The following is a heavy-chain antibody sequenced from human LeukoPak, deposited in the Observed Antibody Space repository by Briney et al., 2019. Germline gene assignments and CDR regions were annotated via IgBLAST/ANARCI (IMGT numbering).Heavy chain of an antibody. V-gene: IGHV3-11*04. CDR3: AELGITMIGGV. CDR2: ISSSGSTI. Sequence: GGSLRLSCAASEFTFSDYYMSWVRQAPGKGLEWVSYISSSGSTIYYADSVKGRFTISRDNAKNSLHLQMNSLRAEDTAVYYCAELGITMIGGVWGKGTTVTISS. CDR1: EFTFSDYY. J-gene: IGHJ6*04. D-gene: IGHD3-10*02.